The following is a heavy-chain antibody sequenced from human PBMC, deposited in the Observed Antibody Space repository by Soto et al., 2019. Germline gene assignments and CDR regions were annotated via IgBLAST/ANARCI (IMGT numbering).Heavy chain of an antibody. V-gene: IGHV3-49*04. CDR2: IRIEAYGGTT. CDR3: SRPGPRVATVTAHAMDV. CDR1: EFTLGDYA. D-gene: IGHD4-4*01. Sequence: GGPLRPSCTVPEFTLGDYAMSGVRQAPGKGWEGVGLIRIEAYGGTTDCAASVKGRSTIARDASTSIANLQTNSLQTAATTVDSCSRPGPRVATVTAHAMDVWGQGTPVTVSS. J-gene: IGHJ6*02.